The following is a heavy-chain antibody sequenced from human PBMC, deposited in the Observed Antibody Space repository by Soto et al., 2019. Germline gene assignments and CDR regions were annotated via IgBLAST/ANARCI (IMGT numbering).Heavy chain of an antibody. V-gene: IGHV4-4*02. Sequence: QVQLQESGPGLVKPSGTLSLTCAVSSGSISSSNWWSWVRQPPGKGLEWIGEIFHTGSTNYNPSLKSRVTISVDNSKNQFSLRLTSVTAADTALYYCARSRAEGYAQFDYWGQGTLVSVSS. J-gene: IGHJ4*02. CDR2: IFHTGST. CDR1: SGSISSSNW. D-gene: IGHD2-2*01. CDR3: ARSRAEGYAQFDY.